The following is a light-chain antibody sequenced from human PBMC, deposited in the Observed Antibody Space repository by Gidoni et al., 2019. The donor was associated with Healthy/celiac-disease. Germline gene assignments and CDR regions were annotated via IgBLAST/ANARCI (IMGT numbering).Light chain of an antibody. CDR1: QSISSY. Sequence: DIQMTQSPSPLSASVGDSVTITCRASQSISSYLNWYQQKPGKAPKLLIYAASSLQSGVPSRFSGRGAGTDFTLTISSLQPEDVATYYCQQSYRTPAITFGQGTQLEIK. V-gene: IGKV1-39*01. CDR2: AAS. J-gene: IGKJ5*01. CDR3: QQSYRTPAIT.